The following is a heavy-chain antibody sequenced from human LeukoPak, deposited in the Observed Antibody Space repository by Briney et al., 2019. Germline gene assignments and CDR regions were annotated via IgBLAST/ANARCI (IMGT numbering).Heavy chain of an antibody. CDR1: GXTFSSYT. CDR3: ARGGQGYDLNWFDP. J-gene: IGHJ5*02. Sequence: GGSLRLSCAASGXTFSSYTIHWVRQAPGKGLEWVTIISYDGSNKYYADSVKGRFTISRDNSKNTLYLQMNSLRAEDTAVYYCARGGQGYDLNWFDPWGQGTLVTVSS. D-gene: IGHD3-3*01. V-gene: IGHV3-30-3*01. CDR2: ISYDGSNK.